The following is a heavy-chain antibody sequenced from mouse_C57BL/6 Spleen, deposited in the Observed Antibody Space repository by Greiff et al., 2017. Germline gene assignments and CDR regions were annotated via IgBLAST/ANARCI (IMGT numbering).Heavy chain of an antibody. CDR1: GYTFTDYN. Sequence: EVKLVESGPELVKPGASVKIPCKASGYTFTDYNMDWVKQSHGKSLEWIGDINPNNGGTIYNQKFKGKATLTVDKSSSTAYMELRSLTSEDTAVYYCARGGYGNYVEAMDYWGQGTSVTVSS. D-gene: IGHD2-1*01. J-gene: IGHJ4*01. CDR2: INPNNGGT. V-gene: IGHV1-18*01. CDR3: ARGGYGNYVEAMDY.